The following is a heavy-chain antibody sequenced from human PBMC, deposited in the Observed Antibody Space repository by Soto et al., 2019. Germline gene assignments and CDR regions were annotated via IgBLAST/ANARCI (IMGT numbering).Heavy chain of an antibody. CDR3: SLSDRYYGMDV. J-gene: IGHJ6*02. V-gene: IGHV3-23*01. CDR2: ISTSGGST. Sequence: LLESGGGLVQPGGSLRLSCAASGFTFSSYAMSWVRQAPGKGLEWVSSISTSGGSTYYADSVKGRFTISRDNSNNTLYLQMNSPRAEDTAVYYCSLSDRYYGMDVWGLGTTVTVSS. CDR1: GFTFSSYA.